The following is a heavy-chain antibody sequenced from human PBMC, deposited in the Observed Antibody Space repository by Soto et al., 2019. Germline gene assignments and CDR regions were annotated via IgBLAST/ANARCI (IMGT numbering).Heavy chain of an antibody. CDR3: ARGKMVRGPRPQYYFYFGMDV. V-gene: IGHV1-18*01. CDR1: GYSFTNFG. CDR2: VSNYNGNR. Sequence: QVQLVQSGLEVKKPGASVKVSCKASGYSFTNFGFNWVRQAPGQGLEWMGWVSNYNGNRKYAEKFQGRVTMTTDTTPNTAYMEQGSPRSDDTALYYCARGKMVRGPRPQYYFYFGMDVWGQGTTLIVSS. D-gene: IGHD3-10*01. J-gene: IGHJ6*02.